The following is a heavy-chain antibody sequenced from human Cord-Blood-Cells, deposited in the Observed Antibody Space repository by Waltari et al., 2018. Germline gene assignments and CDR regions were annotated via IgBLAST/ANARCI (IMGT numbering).Heavy chain of an antibody. J-gene: IGHJ2*01. V-gene: IGHV4-4*02. CDR1: GGSISSSNW. CDR3: ARGDYYGSGSYWYFDL. CDR2: IYHSGST. Sequence: QVQLQDSGPGLVKPSGTLSLTCAVSGGSISSSNWWSWVRQPPGKGLEWIGEIYHSGSTNYNPSLTSRVTISVDKSKNQFSLKLSSVTAADTAVYYCARGDYYGSGSYWYFDLWGRGTLVTVSS. D-gene: IGHD3-10*01.